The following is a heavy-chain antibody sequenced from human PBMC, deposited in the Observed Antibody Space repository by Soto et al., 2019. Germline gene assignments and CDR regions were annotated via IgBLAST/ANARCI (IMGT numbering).Heavy chain of an antibody. Sequence: QVQLVQSGAEVKKPGPSVKVSCKASGGTFSSYAISWVRQAPGQGPEWMGGIIPIFGTANYAQKFQGRVTITADESTSTAYMELSSLRSEDTAVYYCARSGSGWYYFDYWGQGTLVTVSS. D-gene: IGHD6-19*01. J-gene: IGHJ4*02. CDR3: ARSGSGWYYFDY. CDR2: IIPIFGTA. V-gene: IGHV1-69*12. CDR1: GGTFSSYA.